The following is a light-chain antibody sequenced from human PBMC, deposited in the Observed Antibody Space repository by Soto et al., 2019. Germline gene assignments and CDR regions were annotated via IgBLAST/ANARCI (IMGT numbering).Light chain of an antibody. CDR2: AAS. CDR3: QLSDSSLT. CDR1: HNINTY. V-gene: IGKV1-39*01. J-gene: IGKJ5*01. Sequence: DIQITQSPYSLSASVADSLAIACRASHNINTYLNWYQQRPGKAPRLLIYAASSVQGGVPSRFSGSGSGTDFTLTISSLQPEDFATYYCQLSDSSLTFGQGTRLEI.